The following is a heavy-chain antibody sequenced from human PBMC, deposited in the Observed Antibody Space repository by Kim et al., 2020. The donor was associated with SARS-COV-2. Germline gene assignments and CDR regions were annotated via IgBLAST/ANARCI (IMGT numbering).Heavy chain of an antibody. Sequence: ASVKVSCQASGYTFTSYGISWVRQAPGQGLEWMAWISGYNGIKTYAQNFQDRVTMTTDTSTSTAYMELRSLTSADTAVYYCARFRFCTTSTCYLEHHKNNSMDVGGKGTTVTVSS. V-gene: IGHV1-18*01. CDR1: GYTFTSYG. D-gene: IGHD2-8*01. CDR3: ARFRFCTTSTCYLEHHKNNSMDV. J-gene: IGHJ6*03. CDR2: ISGYNGIK.